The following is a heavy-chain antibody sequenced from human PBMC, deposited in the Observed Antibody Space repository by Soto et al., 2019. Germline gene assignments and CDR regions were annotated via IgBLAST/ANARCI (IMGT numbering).Heavy chain of an antibody. J-gene: IGHJ4*02. Sequence: QVQLVESGGGVVQPGRSLRLSCAASGFTFSSYAMHWVRQAPGKGLEWVAVISYDGSNKYYADSVKGRFTISRDNSKNTLYLQMNSLRAEDTAVYYCARDRVGATNLDYWGQGTLVTVSS. CDR1: GFTFSSYA. V-gene: IGHV3-30-3*01. CDR2: ISYDGSNK. CDR3: ARDRVGATNLDY. D-gene: IGHD1-26*01.